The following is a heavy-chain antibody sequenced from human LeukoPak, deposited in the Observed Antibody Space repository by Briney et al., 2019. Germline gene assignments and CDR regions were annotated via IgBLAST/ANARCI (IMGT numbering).Heavy chain of an antibody. CDR1: GYTFTGYY. CDR2: INPNSGGT. D-gene: IGHD3-16*01. V-gene: IGHV1-2*02. Sequence: ASVKVSCKASGYTFTGYYMHWVRQAPGQGLEWMGWINPNSGGTNYAQKVQGRVTMTRDTSISTAYMELSRLRSDDTAVYYCARDIGFGGYYYYYYYMDVWGKGTTVTVSS. J-gene: IGHJ6*03. CDR3: ARDIGFGGYYYYYYYMDV.